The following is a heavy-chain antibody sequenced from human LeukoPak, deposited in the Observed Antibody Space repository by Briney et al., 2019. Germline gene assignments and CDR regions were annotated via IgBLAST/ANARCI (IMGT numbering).Heavy chain of an antibody. J-gene: IGHJ4*02. CDR1: GFTFSSYA. V-gene: IGHV3-23*01. CDR2: ISGGGVST. Sequence: GGSLRLSCAASGFTFSSYATSWVRQAPGKGLEWVSVISGGGVSTYYADSVKGRFTISRDNSKNTLYLQMNSLRAEDTAVYYCAKWARYCTNGVCYYFDYWGQGTLVTVSS. CDR3: AKWARYCTNGVCYYFDY. D-gene: IGHD2-8*01.